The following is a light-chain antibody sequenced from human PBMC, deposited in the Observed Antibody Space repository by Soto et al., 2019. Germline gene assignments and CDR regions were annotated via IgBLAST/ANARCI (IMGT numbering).Light chain of an antibody. J-gene: IGKJ1*01. CDR3: QQYSSSQS. CDR1: QSVSSSY. CDR2: GAS. Sequence: EIVLTQSPGTLSLSPGERATLSCRASQSVSSSYLAWYQQKPGQAPRLLFYGASSRGTGIPDRFSCSGSGTDFTLTISRLEPEDFAVYYCQQYSSSQSFGQGTKVEIK. V-gene: IGKV3-20*01.